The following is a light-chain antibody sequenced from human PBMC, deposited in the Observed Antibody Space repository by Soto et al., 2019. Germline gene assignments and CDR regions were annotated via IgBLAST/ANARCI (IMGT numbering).Light chain of an antibody. V-gene: IGKV4-1*01. CDR2: WAS. CDR1: QSVLYSSNNKNY. CDR3: QQYYSTPLT. Sequence: DIVMTQSPDSLAVSLGERATINCKSSQSVLYSSNNKNYLAWYQQKPGQPPKLLIYWASTRESGVPDRFSGSGSGTDFTLSISSLRAVDVAVYYCQQYYSTPLTFGGGTKVGIK. J-gene: IGKJ4*01.